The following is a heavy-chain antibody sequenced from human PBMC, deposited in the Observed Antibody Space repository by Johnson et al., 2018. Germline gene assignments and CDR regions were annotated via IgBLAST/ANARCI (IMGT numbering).Heavy chain of an antibody. J-gene: IGHJ6*02. CDR1: GFTFDDYA. Sequence: VQLVESGGGLVQPGRSLRLSCAASGFTFDDYAMHWVRQVPGKGLEWVSGISWDSGSMHYADSVKGRFTISRANAKNSLYLQMNSLRAEDTAVYYCARARRGRDVWGQGTTVTVFS. CDR3: ARARRGRDV. V-gene: IGHV3-9*01. CDR2: ISWDSGSM.